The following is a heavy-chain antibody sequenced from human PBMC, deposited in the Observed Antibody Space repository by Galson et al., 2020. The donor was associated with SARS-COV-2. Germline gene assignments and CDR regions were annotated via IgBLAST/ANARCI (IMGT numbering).Heavy chain of an antibody. V-gene: IGHV2-70*01. CDR1: GFSLSTSGMC. Sequence: SGPTLVKPTQPLTLTCTFSGFSLSTSGMCVSWIRQPPGKALEWLALIDWDDDKYYSTSLKTRLTISKDTSKNQVVLTMTNMDPVDTATYYCARIQVAVRGVGYYYYYGMDVWGQGTTVTVSS. CDR3: ARIQVAVRGVGYYYYYGMDV. CDR2: IDWDDDK. D-gene: IGHD3-10*01. J-gene: IGHJ6*02.